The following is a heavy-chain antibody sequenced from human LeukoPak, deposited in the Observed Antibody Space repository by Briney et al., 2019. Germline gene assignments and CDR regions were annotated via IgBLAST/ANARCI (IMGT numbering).Heavy chain of an antibody. J-gene: IGHJ4*02. V-gene: IGHV3-74*01. CDR3: AKDGHYSNFYFDY. Sequence: GGSLRLSCAASGFIFSSYWMHWVRQAPGKGPVWVSRIKSDGSSPSYADSVKGRFTISRDNAKNTVYLQMNSLRAKDTAVYYCAKDGHYSNFYFDYWGQGTLVTVSS. D-gene: IGHD4-11*01. CDR2: IKSDGSSP. CDR1: GFIFSSYW.